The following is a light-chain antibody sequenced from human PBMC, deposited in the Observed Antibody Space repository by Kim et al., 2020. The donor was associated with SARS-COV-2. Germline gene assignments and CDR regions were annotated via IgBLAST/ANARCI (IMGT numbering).Light chain of an antibody. Sequence: DIQMTQSPSSLSASVGDRVTITCRASQGISSYLAWYQQKPGKVPKLLIYAASTLQPGVPSRFSGSGSGTDFTLTISSLQPEDVATYYCQNYNSAPLTFGGGTKVDIK. CDR3: QNYNSAPLT. V-gene: IGKV1-27*01. CDR1: QGISSY. CDR2: AAS. J-gene: IGKJ4*01.